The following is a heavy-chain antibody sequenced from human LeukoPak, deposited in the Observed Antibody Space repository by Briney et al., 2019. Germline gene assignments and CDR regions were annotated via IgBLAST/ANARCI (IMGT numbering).Heavy chain of an antibody. V-gene: IGHV3-11*06. CDR2: ISSSSSYT. D-gene: IGHD1-26*01. Sequence: GGSLRLSCAASGFTFSDYYMSWIRQAPGKGLEWVSYISSSSSYTNYADSVKGRFTISRDNAKNSLYLQMNSLRAEDTAVYYCARDKWELLLFDYWGQGTLVTVSS. CDR1: GFTFSDYY. CDR3: ARDKWELLLFDY. J-gene: IGHJ4*02.